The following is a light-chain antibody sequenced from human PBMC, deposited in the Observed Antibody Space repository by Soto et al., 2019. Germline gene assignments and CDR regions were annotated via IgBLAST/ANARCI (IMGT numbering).Light chain of an antibody. CDR2: GAS. V-gene: IGKV3-15*01. CDR1: QSVSDN. J-gene: IGKJ4*01. CDR3: QQYNNWPALT. Sequence: EIVMTQSPATLSVSPGERATLSCRASQSVSDNLAWYQQKPGQAYRLLIYGASTRATGTPPRFSGSGSVTEFTLTISSLQSEDFAGYYYQQYNNWPALTFGGGTKVEIK.